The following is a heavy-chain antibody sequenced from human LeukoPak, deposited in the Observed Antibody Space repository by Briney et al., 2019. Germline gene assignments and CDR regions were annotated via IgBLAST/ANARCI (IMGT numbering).Heavy chain of an antibody. CDR1: GFTFSGSA. V-gene: IGHV3-73*01. CDR3: SSGGGGYGDYDY. Sequence: PGGSLRLSCAASGFTFSGSAMHWVRQASGKGLEWVGRIRSKANNYATAYAASVKGRFTISRDDSKNTAYLQMKSLKTEDTAVYYCSSGGGGYGDYDYWGQGTLVTVSS. D-gene: IGHD4-17*01. J-gene: IGHJ4*02. CDR2: IRSKANNYAT.